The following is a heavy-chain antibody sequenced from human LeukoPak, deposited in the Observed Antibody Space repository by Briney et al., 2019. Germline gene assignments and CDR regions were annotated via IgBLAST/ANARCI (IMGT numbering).Heavy chain of an antibody. CDR2: INHSGST. Sequence: SETLSLTCTVSGGSIRSSYYYWSWIRQPPGKGLEWIGEINHSGSTNYNPSLKSRVTISVDASKNQFSLRLSSVTVPDTAVYYCARRSGYSYFQHWGQGTLVTVSS. V-gene: IGHV4-39*07. D-gene: IGHD3-3*01. CDR1: GGSIRSSYYY. CDR3: ARRSGYSYFQH. J-gene: IGHJ1*01.